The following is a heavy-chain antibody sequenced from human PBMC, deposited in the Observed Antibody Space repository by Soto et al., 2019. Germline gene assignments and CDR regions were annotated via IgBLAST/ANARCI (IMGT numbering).Heavy chain of an antibody. Sequence: GGSLRLSCAASGFTFSSYWMHWVRQAPGKGLVWVSRINSDGSSTSYADSVKGRFTISRDNAKNTLYLQMNSLRAEDTAVYYCASLSGPQDTTRGYYMDVWGKGTTVTVSS. J-gene: IGHJ6*03. CDR2: INSDGSST. V-gene: IGHV3-74*01. D-gene: IGHD1-1*01. CDR3: ASLSGPQDTTRGYYMDV. CDR1: GFTFSSYW.